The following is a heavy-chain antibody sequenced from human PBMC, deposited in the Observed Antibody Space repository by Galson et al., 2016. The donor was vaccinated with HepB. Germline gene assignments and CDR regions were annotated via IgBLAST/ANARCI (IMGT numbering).Heavy chain of an antibody. D-gene: IGHD5-24*01. CDR1: GFTFSNYA. CDR2: ISRTSST. J-gene: IGHJ4*02. Sequence: SLRLSCAASGFTFSNYAMTWVRQPPGKGLEWVSGISRTSSTYYAESVRGRFTISRDNFRSALTLQMNSLTAEDTALYYCAQVGGPPGYNYPAPFDNWGQGTLGTVSS. V-gene: IGHV3-23*01. CDR3: AQVGGPPGYNYPAPFDN.